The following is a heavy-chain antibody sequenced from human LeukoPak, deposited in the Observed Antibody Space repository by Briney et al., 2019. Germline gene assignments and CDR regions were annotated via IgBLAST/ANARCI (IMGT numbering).Heavy chain of an antibody. J-gene: IGHJ6*02. CDR1: GFSLSTSGVG. CDR3: AHLTVGTIRPYYYYGMDV. CDR2: IFWDDDK. Sequence: SGPTLVKPTQTLTLTCSFSGFSLSTSGVGVGWIRQPPGKALEWLAVIFWDDDKRYSPSLQSRLTITKDTSKNQVVLTMTNMDPVDTATYYCAHLTVGTIRPYYYYGMDVWGQGTTVTVSS. V-gene: IGHV2-5*02. D-gene: IGHD5-12*01.